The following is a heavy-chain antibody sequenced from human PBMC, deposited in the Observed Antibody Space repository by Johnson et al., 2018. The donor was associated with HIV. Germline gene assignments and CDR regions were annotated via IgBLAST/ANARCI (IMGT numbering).Heavy chain of an antibody. J-gene: IGHJ3*02. Sequence: QVQLVEFGGGVVQPGRSLRLSCAASGFTFSSYAMHWVRQAPGKGLEWVAVISYDGSNKYYADSGKGRFTISRDNSRNTVYLQMSGLRSEDTAIYYCAREGSGSYQIWGQGTMVTVSS. CDR3: AREGSGSYQI. V-gene: IGHV3-30*14. D-gene: IGHD1-26*01. CDR2: ISYDGSNK. CDR1: GFTFSSYA.